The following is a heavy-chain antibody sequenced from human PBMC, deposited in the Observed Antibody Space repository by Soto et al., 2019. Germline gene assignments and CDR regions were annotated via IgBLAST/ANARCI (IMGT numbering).Heavy chain of an antibody. D-gene: IGHD2-21*01. CDR3: SRGGGGGLFDL. CDR2: ISPKGTYR. J-gene: IGHJ5*02. CDR1: GFTFSDYY. Sequence: QVQLVESGGGLVKPGGSLRLSCATSGFTFSDYYMSWIRQAPGKGLEFVSYISPKGTYRTYADSVKGRFTISRDNAKNSLYLQVNSLRAEDTAVYYCSRGGGGGLFDLLGQGTFVTVSS. V-gene: IGHV3-11*06.